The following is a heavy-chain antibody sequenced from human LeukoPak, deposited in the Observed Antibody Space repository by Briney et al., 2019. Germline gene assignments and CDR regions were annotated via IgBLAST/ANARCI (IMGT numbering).Heavy chain of an antibody. V-gene: IGHV5-51*01. Sequence: GESLKISCMGSGYSFTSYWIGWVRQMPGKGLEWMGIIYPGDSDTRYSPSFQGQVTVSADKFISTAYLQWSSLKASDTAMYYCARHAQGDWFDPWGQGTLVTVSS. CDR3: ARHAQGDWFDP. J-gene: IGHJ5*02. CDR1: GYSFTSYW. D-gene: IGHD3-16*01. CDR2: IYPGDSDT.